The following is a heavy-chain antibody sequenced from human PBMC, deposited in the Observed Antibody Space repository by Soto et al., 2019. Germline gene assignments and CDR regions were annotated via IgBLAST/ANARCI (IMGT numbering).Heavy chain of an antibody. Sequence: QVQLQQWGAGLLKPSETLSLTCAVYGGSFSGYYWSWIRQPPGQGLEWIGEINHSGSTNYNPSLKSRVTISVETSKNQFSLKLSSVTAADTAVYYCARGSKDYGDDVVDYWGQGTLVTVSS. D-gene: IGHD4-17*01. CDR3: ARGSKDYGDDVVDY. V-gene: IGHV4-34*01. CDR1: GGSFSGYY. CDR2: INHSGST. J-gene: IGHJ4*02.